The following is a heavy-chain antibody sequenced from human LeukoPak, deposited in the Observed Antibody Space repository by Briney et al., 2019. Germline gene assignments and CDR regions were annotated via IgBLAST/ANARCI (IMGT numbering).Heavy chain of an antibody. CDR3: ARDYNEYYDFWSGRRAFYYYYYMDV. J-gene: IGHJ6*03. CDR1: GGSISSGDYY. CDR2: IYYSGST. V-gene: IGHV4-30-4*08. D-gene: IGHD3-3*01. Sequence: SETLSLTCTVSGGSISSGDYYWSWIRQPPGKGLEWIGYIYYSGSTYYNPSLKSRVTISVDTSKNQFSLKLSSVTAADTAVYYCARDYNEYYDFWSGRRAFYYYYYMDVWGKGTTVTVSS.